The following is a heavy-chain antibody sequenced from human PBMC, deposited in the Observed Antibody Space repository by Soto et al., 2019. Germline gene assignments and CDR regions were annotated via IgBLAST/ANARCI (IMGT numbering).Heavy chain of an antibody. CDR3: AGSKGHYGDYFDY. Sequence: ASVKVSCKASGYTFTSYAMHWVRQAPGQRLEWMGWINAGNGNTKYSQKFQGRVTITRDTSASTAYMELSSLRSEDTAVYYCAGSKGHYGDYFDYWGQGTLVTVSS. J-gene: IGHJ4*02. D-gene: IGHD4-17*01. V-gene: IGHV1-3*01. CDR2: INAGNGNT. CDR1: GYTFTSYA.